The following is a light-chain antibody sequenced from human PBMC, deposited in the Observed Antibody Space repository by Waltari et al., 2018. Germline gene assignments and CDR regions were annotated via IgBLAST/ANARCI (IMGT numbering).Light chain of an antibody. J-gene: IGKJ1*01. V-gene: IGKV1-5*03. CDR3: QQYSGSPPWT. Sequence: DIQMAQSPSTLAASVGDRVTITCLASQSISYWLAWYQQKPGQAPKLLIYRASNLIDGVPSRFSGRGAWTEFTLTIDSLQPDDFATYFCQQYSGSPPWTFGQGTKVEIK. CDR1: QSISYW. CDR2: RAS.